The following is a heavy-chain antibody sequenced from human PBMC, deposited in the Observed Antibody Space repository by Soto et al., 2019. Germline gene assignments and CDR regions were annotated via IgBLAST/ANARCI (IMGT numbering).Heavy chain of an antibody. CDR1: VVSVSTPGTR. J-gene: IGHJ4*02. D-gene: IGHD6-19*01. V-gene: IGHV2-70*04. CDR3: ARMRSSGGREFDY. CDR2: IDWDDDK. Sequence: VNPTETRTLTGAISVVSVSTPGTRVSWVSQPPGKALEWLARIDWDDDKFYSTSLKTRLTISKDTSKNQVVLTMTNLDPVDTATYYCARMRSSGGREFDYWGQGTLVSVSS.